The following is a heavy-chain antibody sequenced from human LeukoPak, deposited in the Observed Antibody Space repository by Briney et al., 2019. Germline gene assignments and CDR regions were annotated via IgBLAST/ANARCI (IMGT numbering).Heavy chain of an antibody. CDR2: IWYDGSNK. D-gene: IGHD3-10*01. J-gene: IGHJ4*02. Sequence: GGSLRLSCAASGFTFSSYGMHRVRQAPGKGLEWVAVIWYDGSNKYYADSVKGRFTISRDNSKNTLYLQMNSLRAEDTAVYYCARRNHMVRGVITIDYWGQGTLVTVSS. CDR3: ARRNHMVRGVITIDY. V-gene: IGHV3-33*01. CDR1: GFTFSSYG.